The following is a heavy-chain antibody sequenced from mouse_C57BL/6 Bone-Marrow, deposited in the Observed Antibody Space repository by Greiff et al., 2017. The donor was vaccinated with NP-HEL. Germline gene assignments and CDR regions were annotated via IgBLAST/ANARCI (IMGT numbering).Heavy chain of an antibody. CDR3: ARSCYDAWFAY. CDR1: GFTFSSYA. CDR2: ISDGGSYT. V-gene: IGHV5-4*03. J-gene: IGHJ3*01. D-gene: IGHD2-12*01. Sequence: EVKLVESGGGLVKPGGSLKLSCAASGFTFSSYAMSWVRQTPEKRLEWVATISDGGSYTYYPDNVKGRFTISRDNAKNNLYLQMSHLKSEDTAMYYCARSCYDAWFAYWGQGTLVTVSA.